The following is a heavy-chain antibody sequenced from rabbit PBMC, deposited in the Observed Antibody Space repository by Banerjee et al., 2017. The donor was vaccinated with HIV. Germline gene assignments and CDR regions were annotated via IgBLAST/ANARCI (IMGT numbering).Heavy chain of an antibody. CDR2: IDNDDGSI. CDR1: GFDFSSYG. Sequence: QEQLVESGGGLVQPGGSLKLTCTVSGFDFSSYGVSWVRQAPGKGLEWIGYIDNDDGSIYYASWVNGRFTISSHNAQNTLYLQLNSLTAADTATYFCARDLAGVIGWNFGLWGPGTLVTVS. J-gene: IGHJ4*01. D-gene: IGHD4-1*01. CDR3: ARDLAGVIGWNFGL. V-gene: IGHV1S47*01.